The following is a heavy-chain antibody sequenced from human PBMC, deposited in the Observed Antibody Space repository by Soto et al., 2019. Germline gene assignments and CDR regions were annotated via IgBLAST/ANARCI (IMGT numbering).Heavy chain of an antibody. CDR2: IFPNSGGT. J-gene: IGHJ6*02. CDR3: AREGMYHYETSDYYPSTYGLDV. V-gene: IGHV1-2*02. CDR1: GYSFTGYY. D-gene: IGHD3-22*01. Sequence: QVQLLQSGAEVMKPGASVKVSCKASGYSFTGYYIHWVRQAPGQGLEWMGWIFPNSGGTRVAQKFQGRVTMTRDTSISTVYMELRTLRSDDTAVYYCAREGMYHYETSDYYPSTYGLDVWGQGTAVTVSS.